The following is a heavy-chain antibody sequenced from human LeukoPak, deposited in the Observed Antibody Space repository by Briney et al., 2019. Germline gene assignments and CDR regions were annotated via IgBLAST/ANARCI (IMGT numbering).Heavy chain of an antibody. CDR2: ISGRGGST. CDR3: AKGATVSATGTIDY. Sequence: PGGSLRLSCAASGFTFSSYAMSWVRQAPGKGLEWVSAISGRGGSTYYADSVRGRFTISRDNAKNSLFLQMNSLRAEDTAVYYCAKGATVSATGTIDYWGQGTLVTVSS. D-gene: IGHD6-13*01. CDR1: GFTFSSYA. J-gene: IGHJ4*02. V-gene: IGHV3-23*01.